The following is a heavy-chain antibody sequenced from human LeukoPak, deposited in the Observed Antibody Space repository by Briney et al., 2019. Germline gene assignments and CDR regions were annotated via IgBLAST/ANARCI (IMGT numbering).Heavy chain of an antibody. CDR2: FDPEDGET. CDR3: ATIRRFGWYFDL. V-gene: IGHV1-24*01. Sequence: ASVKVSCKVSGYTLTESSMHRVRQAPGKGLEWMGGFDPEDGETIYAQKFQGRVTMTEDTSTDTAYMELSSLRSEDTAVYYCATIRRFGWYFDLWGRGTLVTVSS. CDR1: GYTLTESS. J-gene: IGHJ2*01. D-gene: IGHD3-10*01.